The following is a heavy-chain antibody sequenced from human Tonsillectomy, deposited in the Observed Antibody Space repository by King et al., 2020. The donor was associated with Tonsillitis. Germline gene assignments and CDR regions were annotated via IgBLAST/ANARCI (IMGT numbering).Heavy chain of an antibody. D-gene: IGHD3-10*01. J-gene: IGHJ6*02. CDR2: IIPFFNTT. CDR3: ARPMGRGVISRNYYYAMDV. Sequence: VQLVESGAEVKKSGSSVTVSCKTSGGTFTNNAISWLRQAPGQRLEWMGGIIPFFNTTNYAQKFQGRVTITADESTSTAYMEVSGLRSEDTAVYYCARPMGRGVISRNYYYAMDVWGQGTTVTVSS. V-gene: IGHV1-69*01. CDR1: GGTFTNNA.